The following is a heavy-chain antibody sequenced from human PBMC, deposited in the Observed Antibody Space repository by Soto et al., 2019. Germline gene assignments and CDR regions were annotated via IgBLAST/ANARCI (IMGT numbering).Heavy chain of an antibody. D-gene: IGHD3-10*01. CDR1: GGSISSGGYY. CDR2: IYYSGST. Sequence: PSETLSLTCTVSGGSISSGGYYWSWIRQHPGKGLEWIGYIYYSGSTYYNPSLKSRVTISVDTSKNQFSLKLSSVTAADTAVYYCARTAYYYGSGSQDAFDIWGQGTMVTVSS. J-gene: IGHJ3*02. CDR3: ARTAYYYGSGSQDAFDI. V-gene: IGHV4-31*03.